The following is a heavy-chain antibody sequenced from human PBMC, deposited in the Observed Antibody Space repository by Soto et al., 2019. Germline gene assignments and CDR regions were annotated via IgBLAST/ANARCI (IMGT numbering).Heavy chain of an antibody. CDR3: RCDCSSSSCYRLTVAIGGVSESGVC. D-gene: IGHD2-2*01. V-gene: IGHV3-23*01. CDR1: GFTFSSYA. CDR2: ISGSGGST. Sequence: GGSLRLSCAASGFTFSSYAMSWVRQAPGKGLEWVSAISGSGGSTYYADSVKGRFTISRDNSKNTLYLQMNSLRAEDTAVYYSRCDCSSSSCYRLTVAIGGVSESGVCWGQGTPVTVSS. J-gene: IGHJ4*02.